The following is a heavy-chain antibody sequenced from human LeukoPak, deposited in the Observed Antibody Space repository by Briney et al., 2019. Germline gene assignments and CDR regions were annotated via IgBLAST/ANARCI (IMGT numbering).Heavy chain of an antibody. CDR2: IYSDGST. CDR3: ARGGKSGYSYGYSDY. CDR1: GFTVSTNY. V-gene: IGHV3-53*01. J-gene: IGHJ4*02. Sequence: GGSLTLSCTASGFTVSTNYMSWVRQAPGKGLEWVSVIYSDGSTYYADSVQGRFTISRDNSKNTLYLQMNSLSAEDTALYYCARGGKSGYSYGYSDYWGQGTVVTVSS. D-gene: IGHD5-18*01.